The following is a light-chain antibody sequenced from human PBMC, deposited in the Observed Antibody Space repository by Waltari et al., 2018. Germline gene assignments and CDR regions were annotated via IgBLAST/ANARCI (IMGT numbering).Light chain of an antibody. V-gene: IGKV3-11*01. J-gene: IGKJ2*01. Sequence: ELVLTQSPATLSLSPGERATLYCRASQSVSSYLAWYQQKPGQAPRLLIYDASNRATGIPARFSGSGSGTDFTLTISSLEPEDFAVYYCQQRSNWPMYTFGQGTKLEIK. CDR1: QSVSSY. CDR3: QQRSNWPMYT. CDR2: DAS.